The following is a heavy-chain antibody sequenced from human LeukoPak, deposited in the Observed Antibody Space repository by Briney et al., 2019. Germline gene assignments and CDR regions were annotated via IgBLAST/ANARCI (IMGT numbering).Heavy chain of an antibody. D-gene: IGHD3-10*01. V-gene: IGHV1-24*01. J-gene: IGHJ4*02. CDR2: FDPEDGET. CDR1: GYTLTELS. Sequence: AASVKVSCKVSGYTLTELSMHWVRQAPGKGLEWMGGFDPEDGETIYAQKFQGRVTMTEDTSTDTAYMELSSLRSEDTAVYYCATHITMVRGVIITTRVPFDYWGQGTLVTVSS. CDR3: ATHITMVRGVIITTRVPFDY.